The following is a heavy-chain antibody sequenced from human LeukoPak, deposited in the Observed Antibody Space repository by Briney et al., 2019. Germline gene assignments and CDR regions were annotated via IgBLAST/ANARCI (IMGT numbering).Heavy chain of an antibody. V-gene: IGHV3-23*01. CDR1: GLTVSSYA. D-gene: IGHD5/OR15-5a*01. J-gene: IGHJ4*02. CDR2: IIGSAVNT. Sequence: PGESLRLSCGASGLTVSSYAMSWVRQAPGKGLEWASTIIGSAVNTYYADSVKGRFTISRDDSKNTVYLQMNSLRVEDTAVYSCAKGGLSRAGLDFWGQGTLVTVSS. CDR3: AKGGLSRAGLDF.